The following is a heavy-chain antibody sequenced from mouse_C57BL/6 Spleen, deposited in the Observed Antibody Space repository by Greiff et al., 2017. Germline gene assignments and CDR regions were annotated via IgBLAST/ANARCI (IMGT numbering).Heavy chain of an antibody. D-gene: IGHD1-1*01. CDR3: ARMAIYYYGSSYWYFDV. CDR2: ISSGSSTI. J-gene: IGHJ1*03. CDR1: GFTFSDYG. Sequence: EVQLVESGGGLVKPGGSLKLSCAASGFTFSDYGMHWVRQAPEKGLEWVAYISSGSSTIYYADTVKGRFTISRDNAKNTLFLQMTSLRSEDTAMYYCARMAIYYYGSSYWYFDVWGTGTTVTVSS. V-gene: IGHV5-17*01.